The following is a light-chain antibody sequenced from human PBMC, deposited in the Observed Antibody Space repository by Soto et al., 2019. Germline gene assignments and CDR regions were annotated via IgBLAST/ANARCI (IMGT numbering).Light chain of an antibody. CDR2: EGT. J-gene: IGLJ1*01. CDR3: WSYAGSSTYV. Sequence: QSVLTQPASVSGSPGQSITISCTGTSSDVGSYNFVSWYQQHPGKAPKLIIYEGTNRPSGISNRFSGSKSGKTASLTISGLQAEDEADYYCWSYAGSSTYVFGSGTKVTVL. CDR1: SSDVGSYNF. V-gene: IGLV2-23*01.